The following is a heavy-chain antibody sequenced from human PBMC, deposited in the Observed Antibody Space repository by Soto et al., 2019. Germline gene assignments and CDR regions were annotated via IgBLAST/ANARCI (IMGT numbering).Heavy chain of an antibody. CDR3: ARGYCSSTSCFDP. Sequence: PSETLSLTCTVSAGSLSSDSYYWSWIRQPPGKGLEWIGYIFHSESTNYNPSLKSRVIMSVDTSKKQFSLKLTSVTAADTAVYYCARGYCSSTSCFDPWGQGPLVTVPS. J-gene: IGHJ5*02. CDR1: AGSLSSDSYY. V-gene: IGHV4-61*01. CDR2: IFHSEST. D-gene: IGHD2-2*01.